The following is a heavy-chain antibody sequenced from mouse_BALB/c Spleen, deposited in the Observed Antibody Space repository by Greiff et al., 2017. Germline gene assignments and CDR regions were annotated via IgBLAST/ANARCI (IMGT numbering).Heavy chain of an antibody. D-gene: IGHD2-1*01. CDR1: GYTFTSYT. Sequence: VQVVESGAELARPGASVKMSCKASGYTFTSYTMHWVKQRPGQGLEWIGYINPSSGYTNYNQKFKDKATLTADKSSSTAYMQLSSLTSEDSAVYYCARRGGNYDAMDYWGQGTSVTVSS. CDR2: INPSSGYT. V-gene: IGHV1-4*01. CDR3: ARRGGNYDAMDY. J-gene: IGHJ4*01.